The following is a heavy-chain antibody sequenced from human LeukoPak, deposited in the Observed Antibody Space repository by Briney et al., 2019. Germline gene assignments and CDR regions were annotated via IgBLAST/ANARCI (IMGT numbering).Heavy chain of an antibody. CDR3: AREQGALDS. CDR1: GFTFSSYT. J-gene: IGHJ4*02. Sequence: PGRSLRLSCAVSGFTFSSYTMHWVRQAPGKGLEWVAVISYDGSNKYHADSVKGRFTISRDNSKNTLYLQMNSLRAEDTAVYYCAREQGALDSWGQGTLVTVSS. CDR2: ISYDGSNK. V-gene: IGHV3-30-3*01.